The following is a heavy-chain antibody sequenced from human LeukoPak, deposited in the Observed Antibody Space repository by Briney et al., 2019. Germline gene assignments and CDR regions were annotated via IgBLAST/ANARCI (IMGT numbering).Heavy chain of an antibody. CDR3: AKDELVVVAATTFFY. CDR1: GFTFSSYA. D-gene: IGHD2-15*01. Sequence: GGSLRLSCAASGFTFSSYAMSWVRQAPGKGLEWVSAISGSGGSTYYADSVKGRFTISRDNSKNTLYLQMNSLRAEDTAVYYCAKDELVVVAATTFFYWGQGTLVTVSS. CDR2: ISGSGGST. V-gene: IGHV3-23*01. J-gene: IGHJ4*02.